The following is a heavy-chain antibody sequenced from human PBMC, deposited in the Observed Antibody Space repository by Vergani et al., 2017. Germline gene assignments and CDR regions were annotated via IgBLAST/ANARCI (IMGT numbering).Heavy chain of an antibody. Sequence: QVQLVQSGAEVKKPGASVKVSCKASGYTFTSYGISWVRQAPGQGLEWMGWISAYNGKTNYAQKLQGRVTMTTDTSTSTAYMELRSLRSDDTAVYYCASDQPVRVLGVIIALDYWGQGSLVTVYS. CDR3: ASDQPVRVLGVIIALDY. V-gene: IGHV1-18*01. CDR1: GYTFTSYG. J-gene: IGHJ4*02. D-gene: IGHD3-10*01. CDR2: ISAYNGKT.